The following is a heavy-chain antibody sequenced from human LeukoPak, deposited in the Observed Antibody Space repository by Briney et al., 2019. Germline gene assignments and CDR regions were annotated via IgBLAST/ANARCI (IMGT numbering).Heavy chain of an antibody. V-gene: IGHV7-4-1*02. CDR2: INTNTGNP. CDR1: GYTFTSYA. J-gene: IGHJ6*02. CDR3: ARDRDYDILTGYYNHYYYYGMDV. D-gene: IGHD3-9*01. Sequence: ASVKVSCKASGYTFTSYAMNWVRQAPGQGLEWMGWINTNTGNPTYAQGFTGRFVFSLDTSVSTAYLQISSLKAEDTAVYYCARDRDYDILTGYYNHYYYYGMDVWGQGTTVTVSS.